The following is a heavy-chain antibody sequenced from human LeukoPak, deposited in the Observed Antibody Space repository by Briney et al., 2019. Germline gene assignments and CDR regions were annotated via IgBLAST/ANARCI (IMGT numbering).Heavy chain of an antibody. J-gene: IGHJ4*02. CDR3: TRDLWYSSGWYRVGEDYFDY. Sequence: PGGSLRLSCAASGFTFSSYSMNWVRQAPGKGLEWVGFIRSKAYGGTTEYAASVKGRFTISRDDSKSIAYLQMNSLKTEDTAVYYCTRDLWYSSGWYRVGEDYFDYWGQGTLVTVSS. CDR1: GFTFSSYS. D-gene: IGHD6-19*01. CDR2: IRSKAYGGTT. V-gene: IGHV3-49*04.